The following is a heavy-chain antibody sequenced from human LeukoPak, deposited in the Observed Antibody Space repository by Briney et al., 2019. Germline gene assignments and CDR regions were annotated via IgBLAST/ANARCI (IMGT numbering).Heavy chain of an antibody. CDR3: ARADSSSWYYFDY. Sequence: ASVKVSCKASGYTFTGYCMHWVRQAPGQGLEWMGWINPNSGGTNYAQKFQGRVTMTRDTSISTAYMELSRLRSDDTAVYYCARADSSSWYYFDYWGQGTLVTVSS. CDR2: INPNSGGT. J-gene: IGHJ4*02. V-gene: IGHV1-2*02. CDR1: GYTFTGYC. D-gene: IGHD6-13*01.